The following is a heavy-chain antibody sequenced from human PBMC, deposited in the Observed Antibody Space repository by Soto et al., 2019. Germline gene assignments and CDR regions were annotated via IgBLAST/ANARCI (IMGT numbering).Heavy chain of an antibody. J-gene: IGHJ4*02. V-gene: IGHV4-31*03. D-gene: IGHD3-10*01. Sequence: QVQLQESGPGLVKPSQTLFLTCTVSGGSISSGDYYWSWIRQHPGKGLEWIGYIYYSGSTYYNPSLKSRVTISVDTSKNQFSLKLSSVTAADTAVYYCATYGSGSYKPTTFDYWGQGTLVTVSS. CDR2: IYYSGST. CDR1: GGSISSGDYY. CDR3: ATYGSGSYKPTTFDY.